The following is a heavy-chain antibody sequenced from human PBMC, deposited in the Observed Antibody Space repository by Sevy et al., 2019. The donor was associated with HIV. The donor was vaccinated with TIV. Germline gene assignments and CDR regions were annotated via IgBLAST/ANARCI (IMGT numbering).Heavy chain of an antibody. CDR3: ANDQGYSYTGNAFDI. CDR2: IVGSGGST. J-gene: IGHJ3*02. Sequence: GGSLRLSCTASGFTFSSYAMSWVRQAPGKGLEWVSGIVGSGGSTYNADSVKGRFTISRDNSKNTLHLQMNSLRAEDTAVYYCANDQGYSYTGNAFDIWGQGTMVTVSS. CDR1: GFTFSSYA. V-gene: IGHV3-23*01. D-gene: IGHD5-18*01.